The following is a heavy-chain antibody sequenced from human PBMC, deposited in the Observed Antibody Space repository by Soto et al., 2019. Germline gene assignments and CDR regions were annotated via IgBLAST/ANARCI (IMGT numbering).Heavy chain of an antibody. CDR2: FNPDNGST. CDR1: GLPFSDNL. D-gene: IGHD3-10*02. J-gene: IGHJ3*01. CDR3: SRDRLSGGPRATDAFDV. Sequence: QVQLVQSGAEVRKPGASVNISCRASGLPFSDNLRTWVRQGPGQSLESVGWFNPDNGSTRSAQTYQGRVTFSRHSSTSMAYVEVTDLTSEDTAVYYCSRDRLSGGPRATDAFDVWGRGTMVIVSS. V-gene: IGHV1-3*01.